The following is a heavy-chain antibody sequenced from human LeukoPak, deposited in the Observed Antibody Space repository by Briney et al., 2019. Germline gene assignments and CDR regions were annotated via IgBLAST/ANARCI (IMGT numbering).Heavy chain of an antibody. CDR2: ISYDGSNK. CDR1: GFTFSSYA. V-gene: IGHV3-30*04. CDR3: AREEGHSSSWYPTFDY. D-gene: IGHD6-13*01. J-gene: IGHJ4*02. Sequence: QSGGSLRLSCAASGFTFSSYAMHWVRQAPGKGLEWGAVISYDGSNKYYAASVKGRFTISRDNSKYTLYLQMNSLRAEDTAVYYCAREEGHSSSWYPTFDYWGQGALVTVSS.